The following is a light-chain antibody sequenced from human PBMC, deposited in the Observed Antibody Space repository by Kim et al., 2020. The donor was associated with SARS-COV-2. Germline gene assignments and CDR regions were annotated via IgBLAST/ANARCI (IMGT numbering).Light chain of an antibody. Sequence: ASVGDRGTITCRASQGVSKYLAWYQQRPGKVPKLLIVDTSTLQSGVPSRFSGSGSGTDFTLTISSLQPEDVATYYCQNYDSAPLTFGGGTKVDIK. V-gene: IGKV1-27*01. CDR2: DTS. J-gene: IGKJ4*01. CDR1: QGVSKY. CDR3: QNYDSAPLT.